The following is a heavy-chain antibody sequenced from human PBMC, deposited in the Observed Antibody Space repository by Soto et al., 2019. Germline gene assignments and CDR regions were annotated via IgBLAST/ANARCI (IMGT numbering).Heavy chain of an antibody. J-gene: IGHJ5*02. CDR1: GGSISSYY. CDR2: IYYSGST. CDR3: ARGGYDFWSDYNWFDP. V-gene: IGHV4-59*01. D-gene: IGHD3-3*01. Sequence: SETLSLTCTVSGGSISSYYWSWIRQPPGKGLEWIGYIYYSGSTNYNPSLKSRVTISVDTSKNQFSLKLSSVTAADTAVYYCARGGYDFWSDYNWFDPWGQGTLVTVSS.